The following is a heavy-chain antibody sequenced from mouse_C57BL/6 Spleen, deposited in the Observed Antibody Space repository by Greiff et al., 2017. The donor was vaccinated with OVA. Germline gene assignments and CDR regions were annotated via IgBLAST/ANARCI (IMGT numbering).Heavy chain of an antibody. CDR3: AREDYSNFFDY. CDR1: GFTFSSYG. CDR2: ISSGGSYT. V-gene: IGHV5-6*01. D-gene: IGHD2-5*01. Sequence: EVKLMESGGDLVKPGGSLKLSCAASGFTFSSYGMSWVRQTPDKRLEWVATISSGGSYTYYPDSVKGRFTISRDNAKNTLYLQMSSLKSEDTAMYYCAREDYSNFFDYWGQCTTLTVSS. J-gene: IGHJ2*01.